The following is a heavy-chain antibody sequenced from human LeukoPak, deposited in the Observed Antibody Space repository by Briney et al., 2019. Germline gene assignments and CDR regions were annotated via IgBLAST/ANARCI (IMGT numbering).Heavy chain of an antibody. CDR1: GFTFSSYS. V-gene: IGHV3-21*01. CDR2: ISSSSSYI. Sequence: GGSLRLSCAASGFTFSSYSMNWVRQAPGKGLEWVSSISSSSSYIYYADSVKGRFTISRDNAKNSLYLQMNSLRAEDTAVYYCAREATNWDASDIWGQGAMVTVSS. CDR3: AREATNWDASDI. D-gene: IGHD5-12*01. J-gene: IGHJ3*02.